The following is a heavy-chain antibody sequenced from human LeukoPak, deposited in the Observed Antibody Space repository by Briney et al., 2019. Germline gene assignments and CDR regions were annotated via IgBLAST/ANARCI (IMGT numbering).Heavy chain of an antibody. CDR1: GGSFSSRGYY. J-gene: IGHJ3*02. Sequence: SDTLSLTCTVSGGSFSSRGYYWGWIRQPPGKGLEWIGSMYYSGSTYHNPSLKSRVTISLDTSKNQFSLKLSSVTAADTAVYYCARDEYDSTGYYYGDAFDIWGQGTKVTVSS. V-gene: IGHV4-39*07. CDR3: ARDEYDSTGYYYGDAFDI. CDR2: MYYSGST. D-gene: IGHD3-22*01.